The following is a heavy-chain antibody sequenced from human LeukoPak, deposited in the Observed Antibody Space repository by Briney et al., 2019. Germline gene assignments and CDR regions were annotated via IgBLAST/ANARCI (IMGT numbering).Heavy chain of an antibody. V-gene: IGHV4-34*01. D-gene: IGHD2-2*02. Sequence: KPSETLSLTCAVYGGSFSGYYWSWIRQPPGKGLEWIGEISHSGSTNYNPSLKSRVTISVDTSKNQFSLKLSSVTAADTAVYYCARGRGIMGGYCSSTSCYRALDYWGQGTLVTVSS. CDR2: ISHSGST. J-gene: IGHJ4*02. CDR3: ARGRGIMGGYCSSTSCYRALDY. CDR1: GGSFSGYY.